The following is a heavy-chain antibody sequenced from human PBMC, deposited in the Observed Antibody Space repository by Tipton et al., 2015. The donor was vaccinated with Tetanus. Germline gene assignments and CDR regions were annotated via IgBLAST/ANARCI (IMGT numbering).Heavy chain of an antibody. CDR3: ARASHQRDGGVFSDWFDL. Sequence: TLSLTCAVDGESFSGYYWSWLRQPPGKGLEWIGEINHSGRGTFHPSPESRLRISVDTSKKQFSLNLNSVTAADTAVYYCARASHQRDGGVFSDWFDLWGQGTLVTVSS. D-gene: IGHD2-8*02. CDR1: GESFSGYY. CDR2: INHSGRG. J-gene: IGHJ5*02. V-gene: IGHV4-34*01.